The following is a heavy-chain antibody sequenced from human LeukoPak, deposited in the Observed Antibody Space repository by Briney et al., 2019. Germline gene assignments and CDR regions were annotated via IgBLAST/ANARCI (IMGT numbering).Heavy chain of an antibody. CDR3: ARGLKTLYDILTGHYKGVAYFDY. J-gene: IGHJ4*02. Sequence: PSETLSLTCTVSGGSISDSSYYWGWIRQPPGKGLEWIASIHYSGSTYYNPSLKGRVTISVDTSKNQFSMKLTSVTAADTAVYYCARGLKTLYDILTGHYKGVAYFDYWGQGTLVTVSS. CDR2: IHYSGST. D-gene: IGHD3-9*01. CDR1: GGSISDSSYY. V-gene: IGHV4-39*01.